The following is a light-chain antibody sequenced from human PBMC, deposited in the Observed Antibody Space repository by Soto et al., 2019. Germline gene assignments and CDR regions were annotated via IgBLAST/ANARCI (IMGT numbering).Light chain of an antibody. CDR1: SCNIGAGHD. CDR3: QSYDSSLSGAV. Sequence: QSVLTQPPSVSGAPGQRVTISCTGSSCNIGAGHDVHWYQQLPGTAPKLLMYGDSNRPSGVPDRFSGSKSGTSASLAITGLQAEDEAYYYCQSYDSSLSGAVFGGGTKLTVL. V-gene: IGLV1-40*01. CDR2: GDS. J-gene: IGLJ3*02.